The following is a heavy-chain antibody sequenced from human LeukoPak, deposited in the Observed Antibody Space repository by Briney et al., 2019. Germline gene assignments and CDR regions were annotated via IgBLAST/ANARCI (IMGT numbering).Heavy chain of an antibody. CDR2: VSGYSGNA. CDR1: GYTFSSYG. V-gene: IGHV1-18*01. J-gene: IGHJ4*02. D-gene: IGHD5-18*01. CDR3: ARDVDSTMVLFDY. Sequence: ASVKVSCKASGYTFSSYGISWVRQAPGQGLEWMGWVSGYSGNAKYAQKVHDRVTMTTDTSTSTACMELRSLRSDDTAVYYCARDVDSTMVLFDYWGQGTLVTVSS.